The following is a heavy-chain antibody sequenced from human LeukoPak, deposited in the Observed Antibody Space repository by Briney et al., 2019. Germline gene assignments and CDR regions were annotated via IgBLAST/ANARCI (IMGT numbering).Heavy chain of an antibody. J-gene: IGHJ5*02. CDR1: GGSISSGSYY. CDR3: ARDFLVPAAPYNWFDP. Sequence: SQTLSLTCTVFGGSISSGSYYWSWIRQPAGKGLEWIGRIYTSGSTNYNPSLKSRVTISVDTSKNQFSLKLSSVSAADTAMYYCARDFLVPAAPYNWFDPWGQGILVTVSS. D-gene: IGHD2-2*01. CDR2: IYTSGST. V-gene: IGHV4-61*02.